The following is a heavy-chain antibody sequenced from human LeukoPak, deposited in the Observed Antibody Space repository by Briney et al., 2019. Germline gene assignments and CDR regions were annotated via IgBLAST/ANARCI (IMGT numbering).Heavy chain of an antibody. D-gene: IGHD1-7*01. J-gene: IGHJ5*02. CDR3: SKCPLKTGTTSWFDP. CDR1: GFTFSSYA. Sequence: PGGSLRLSCAASGFTFSSYAMSWVRQAPGKGLEWVSAISGSGGSTYYADSVKGRFTISRDNSKSTLNLQMNSLRAEDTAVYYCSKCPLKTGTTSWFDPWGQGTLVTVSS. V-gene: IGHV3-23*01. CDR2: ISGSGGST.